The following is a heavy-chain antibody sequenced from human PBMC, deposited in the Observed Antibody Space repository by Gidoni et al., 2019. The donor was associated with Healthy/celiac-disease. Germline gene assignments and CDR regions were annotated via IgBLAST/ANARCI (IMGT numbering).Heavy chain of an antibody. V-gene: IGHV1-69*01. CDR3: ARTVSIIAAALDY. CDR2: IIPIFGTA. Sequence: QVQLVQSGAEVKKPGSPVKVSCKASRGTFSSYAISWVRQAPGQGLEWMGGIIPIFGTANYAQKFQGRVTITADESTSTAYMELSSLRSEDTAVYYCARTVSIIAAALDYWGQGTLVTVSS. J-gene: IGHJ4*02. D-gene: IGHD6-13*01. CDR1: RGTFSSYA.